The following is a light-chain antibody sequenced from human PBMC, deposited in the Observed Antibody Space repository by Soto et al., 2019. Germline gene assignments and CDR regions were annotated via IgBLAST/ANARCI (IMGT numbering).Light chain of an antibody. V-gene: IGKV3-20*01. Sequence: EVVLTQSPGTLSLSPGERATLSCRASQSVSSTYLAWYQQKPGRAPRLLIYGASSRATGIPDRFSGSGSGTGFTLTISRLEPEDFAVYYCQQYGSSSWTFGQGTKVDIK. CDR2: GAS. J-gene: IGKJ1*01. CDR3: QQYGSSSWT. CDR1: QSVSSTY.